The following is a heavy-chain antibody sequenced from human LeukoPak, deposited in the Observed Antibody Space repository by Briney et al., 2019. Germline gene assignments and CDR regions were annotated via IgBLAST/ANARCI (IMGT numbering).Heavy chain of an antibody. CDR1: GGSISSGAYS. Sequence: SETLSLTCAVSGGSISSGAYSWSWIRQPPGKGLEWIGYIYHSGSTYYNPSLKSRVTISVDRSKNQFSLKLSSVTAADTAVYYCARRPITMVRGVILYGMDVWGKGTTVTVSS. CDR3: ARRPITMVRGVILYGMDV. CDR2: IYHSGST. D-gene: IGHD3-10*01. J-gene: IGHJ6*04. V-gene: IGHV4-30-2*01.